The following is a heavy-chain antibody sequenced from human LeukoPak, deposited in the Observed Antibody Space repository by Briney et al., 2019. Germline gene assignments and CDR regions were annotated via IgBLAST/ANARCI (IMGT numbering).Heavy chain of an antibody. V-gene: IGHV3-48*03. J-gene: IGHJ4*02. CDR1: GFTLSSYE. CDR2: ISRTGNSI. Sequence: GGSLRLSCAASGFTLSSYEMNWVRLAPGKGLEWISYISRTGNSIYYADSVKGRFTISRDSAKNSLYLQMNSLRAEDTAVYYCARNVYNFDYWGQGTLVTVSS. CDR3: ARNVYNFDY. D-gene: IGHD3-10*02.